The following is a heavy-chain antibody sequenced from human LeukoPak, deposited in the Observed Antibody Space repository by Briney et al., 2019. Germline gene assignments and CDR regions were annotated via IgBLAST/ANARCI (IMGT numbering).Heavy chain of an antibody. D-gene: IGHD3-22*01. CDR3: ARSVVAAAPFDY. V-gene: IGHV3-53*01. CDR2: IYSGGST. Sequence: GGSLRLSCAASAFTVSSNYMSWVRQAPGKGLEWVSVIYSGGSTYYADSVKGRFTISRDNSKNTLYLQMNSLRAEDTAVYYCARSVVAAAPFDYWGQGTLVTVSS. J-gene: IGHJ4*02. CDR1: AFTVSSNY.